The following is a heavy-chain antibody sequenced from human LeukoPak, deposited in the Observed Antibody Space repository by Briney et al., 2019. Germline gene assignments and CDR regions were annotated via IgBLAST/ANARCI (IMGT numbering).Heavy chain of an antibody. V-gene: IGHV1-69*04. D-gene: IGHD2-2*01. CDR3: ARDSYCSSTSCYYSFDY. Sequence: GASVKVSCKASGGTFSSINWVRQAPGQGLEWMGRSIPVLDIANYAQKFQGRVTITADKSTNTAYMELSSLRSEDTAVYYCARDSYCSSTSCYYSFDYWGQGTLVTVSS. CDR1: GGTFSS. CDR2: SIPVLDIA. J-gene: IGHJ4*02.